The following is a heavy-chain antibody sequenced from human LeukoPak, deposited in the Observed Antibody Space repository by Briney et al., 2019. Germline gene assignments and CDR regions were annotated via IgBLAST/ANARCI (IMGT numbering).Heavy chain of an antibody. V-gene: IGHV3-21*01. CDR2: IDSSGGYM. CDR3: ARATFIWTDYYTH. J-gene: IGHJ4*02. Sequence: GGSLRLSCEASGFTFNTYSMNWARQAPGKGLEWVSSIDSSGGYMFYADSVKGRFIISRDNAKNSLYLQMNSLRAEDPAVYDCARATFIWTDYYTHWGRGTLVTVSS. CDR1: GFTFNTYS. D-gene: IGHD3/OR15-3a*01.